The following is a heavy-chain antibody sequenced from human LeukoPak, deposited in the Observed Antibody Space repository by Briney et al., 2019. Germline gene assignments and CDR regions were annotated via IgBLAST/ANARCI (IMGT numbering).Heavy chain of an antibody. CDR2: IKQDGSET. D-gene: IGHD3-3*01. CDR1: GSTFSSYW. J-gene: IGHJ4*02. CDR3: ARDLWGAYRVDYFDY. V-gene: IGHV3-7*01. Sequence: GGSLRLSCAASGSTFSSYWMSWVRRAPGKGLEWVANIKQDGSETYYVDSVRGRFTISRDNAKNSLYLQMNSLRAEDTAVYYCARDLWGAYRVDYFDYWGQGTLVTVSS.